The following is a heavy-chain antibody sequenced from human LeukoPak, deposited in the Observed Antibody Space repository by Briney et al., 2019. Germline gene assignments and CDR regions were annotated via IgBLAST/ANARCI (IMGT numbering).Heavy chain of an antibody. CDR3: AKDPRFLEWLLPYFDY. V-gene: IGHV3-23*01. CDR2: ISGSGGST. D-gene: IGHD3-3*01. Sequence: GGSLRLSCAASGFTFSSYAMSWVRQAPGKGLEWVSAISGSGGSTYYADSVKGRFTISRGNSKNTLYLQMNSLRAEDTAVYYCAKDPRFLEWLLPYFDYWGQGTLVTVSS. J-gene: IGHJ4*02. CDR1: GFTFSSYA.